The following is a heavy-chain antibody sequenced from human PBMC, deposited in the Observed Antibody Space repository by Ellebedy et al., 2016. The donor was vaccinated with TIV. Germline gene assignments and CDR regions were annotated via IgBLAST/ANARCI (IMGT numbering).Heavy chain of an antibody. Sequence: PGGSLRLSCAASGFTFSSYPMNWVRQAPGKGLEWVSAISDPGGSTYYADSVKGRFTISRDNSKNTLYLQMNSLRAEDTAVYFCGTVATTFDYWGQGTLVTVSS. CDR3: GTVATTFDY. V-gene: IGHV3-23*01. D-gene: IGHD5-24*01. CDR2: ISDPGGST. CDR1: GFTFSSYP. J-gene: IGHJ4*02.